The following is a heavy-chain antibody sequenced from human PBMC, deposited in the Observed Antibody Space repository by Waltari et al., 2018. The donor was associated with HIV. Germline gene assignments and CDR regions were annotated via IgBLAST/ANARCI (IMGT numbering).Heavy chain of an antibody. Sequence: QVQLVQSGAEVKKPGSSVKVSCKASGGTFSSYAISWVRQAPGQGLEWMGGIIPIFGTANYAQKFQGRVTITADESTSTAYMELSSLRSEDTAVYYCARPYDSSGYSRYYYYGMDVWGQGTTVTVSS. CDR3: ARPYDSSGYSRYYYYGMDV. V-gene: IGHV1-69*01. J-gene: IGHJ6*02. D-gene: IGHD3-22*01. CDR2: IIPIFGTA. CDR1: GGTFSSYA.